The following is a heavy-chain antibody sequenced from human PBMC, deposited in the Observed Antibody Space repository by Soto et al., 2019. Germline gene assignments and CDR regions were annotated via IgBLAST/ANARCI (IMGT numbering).Heavy chain of an antibody. D-gene: IGHD1-26*01. CDR3: ATGRILGATSPWVT. J-gene: IGHJ5*02. V-gene: IGHV1-18*01. CDR2: ITAYNGNT. CDR1: GYTFTTYA. Sequence: QVQLVQSGAEVKKPGASVKVSCKASGYTFTTYAITWVRQAPGQGLEWMGWITAYNGNTNYAQKLQGRVTMTTDTSTSTAYMELRSLRSDDTAMYYCATGRILGATSPWVTWGQGTLVTVSS.